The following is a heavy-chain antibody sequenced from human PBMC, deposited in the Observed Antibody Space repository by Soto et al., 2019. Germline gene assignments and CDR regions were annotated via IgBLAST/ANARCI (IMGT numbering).Heavy chain of an antibody. Sequence: XESLRLSCAASGFTFSTYAMTGFRQAPGKGLEWVSAISADGGATFHADSVKGRFTISRDNSRNTLYLQMNSLRVEDTAVYFCTKLEMSASVYWGQGTQVTVSS. CDR3: TKLEMSASVY. V-gene: IGHV3-23*01. J-gene: IGHJ4*02. D-gene: IGHD3-3*01. CDR2: ISADGGAT. CDR1: GFTFSTYA.